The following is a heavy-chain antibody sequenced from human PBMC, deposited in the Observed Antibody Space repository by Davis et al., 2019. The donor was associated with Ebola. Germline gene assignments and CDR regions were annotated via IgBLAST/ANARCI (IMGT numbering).Heavy chain of an antibody. J-gene: IGHJ4*02. D-gene: IGHD7-27*01. Sequence: GESLKISCAASGFTFSSYWMSWVRQAPGKGLEWVANIKQDGTEKYYVDSVKGRFTISRDSAKNSLFLQMDSLRAEDTAVYYCARVNWGSASFDFWGQGTLVTVSS. CDR3: ARVNWGSASFDF. V-gene: IGHV3-7*01. CDR2: IKQDGTEK. CDR1: GFTFSSYW.